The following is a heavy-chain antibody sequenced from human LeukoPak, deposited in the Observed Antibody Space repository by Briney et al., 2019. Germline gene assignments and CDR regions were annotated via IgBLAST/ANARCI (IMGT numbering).Heavy chain of an antibody. CDR3: ARGREDYGRNFDC. D-gene: IGHD4-23*01. V-gene: IGHV1-8*01. J-gene: IGHJ4*02. CDR1: GYTFTSYD. Sequence: ASVKVSCEASGYTFTSYDINWVRQATGQGLEWMGWMNPNSGNTGYAQKFQGRVTMTRNTSISTAYMELSSLRSEDTGVYYCARGREDYGRNFDCWGQGTLVSVSS. CDR2: MNPNSGNT.